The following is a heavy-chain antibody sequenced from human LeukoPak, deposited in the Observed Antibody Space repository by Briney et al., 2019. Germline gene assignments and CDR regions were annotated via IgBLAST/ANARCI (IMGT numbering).Heavy chain of an antibody. Sequence: GGSLRLSCVVSGFTLNDYALHWVRQAPGKGLEWISLISGDGDSTYYADSVKGRFTISRDNSKNSLYLQMSSLRAEDTALYYCTKGVRSGTYYNCFDHWGQGTLVTVSS. CDR1: GFTLNDYA. V-gene: IGHV3-43*02. D-gene: IGHD1-26*01. J-gene: IGHJ5*02. CDR2: ISGDGDST. CDR3: TKGVRSGTYYNCFDH.